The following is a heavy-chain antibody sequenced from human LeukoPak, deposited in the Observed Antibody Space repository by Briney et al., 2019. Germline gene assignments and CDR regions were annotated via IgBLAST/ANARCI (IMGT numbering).Heavy chain of an antibody. CDR3: ARANSDSGSDYFDY. CDR1: GYTFTSYD. D-gene: IGHD1-26*01. J-gene: IGHJ4*02. CDR2: MNPNSGNT. V-gene: IGHV1-8*01. Sequence: ASVKVSCKASGYTFTSYDINWVRQATGQGLEWMGWMNPNSGNTGYAQKFQGRVTMTRNTSISTAYMELSSLRSEDTAVYYCARANSDSGSDYFDYWGQGTLVTVSS.